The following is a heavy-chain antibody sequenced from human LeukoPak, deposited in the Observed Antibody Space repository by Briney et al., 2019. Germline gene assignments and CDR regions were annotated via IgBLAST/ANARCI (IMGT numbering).Heavy chain of an antibody. Sequence: GGSLRLSCAASGFTFSTYGMTWVRQAPGKGLVWVSRINSDGSSTSYADSVKGRFTISRDNAKNTLYLQMNSLRAEDTAVYYCARVASEYSSSTWFDYWGQGTPVTVSS. CDR3: ARVASEYSSSTWFDY. V-gene: IGHV3-74*01. J-gene: IGHJ4*02. D-gene: IGHD6-6*01. CDR2: INSDGSST. CDR1: GFTFSTYG.